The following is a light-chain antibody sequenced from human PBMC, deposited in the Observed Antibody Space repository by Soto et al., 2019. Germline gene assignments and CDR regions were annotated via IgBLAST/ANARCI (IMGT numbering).Light chain of an antibody. CDR3: KSYTSSQTGV. Sequence: QSALTQPASVSGSPGQSITISCTGTASDVGTYNYVSWYQQYPDKVPKLLIYDVTKRPPGVSDRFSGSKSGNTASLTISGLQAEDEADYYCKSYTSSQTGVFGTGTKVTVL. CDR2: DVT. V-gene: IGLV2-14*01. CDR1: ASDVGTYNY. J-gene: IGLJ1*01.